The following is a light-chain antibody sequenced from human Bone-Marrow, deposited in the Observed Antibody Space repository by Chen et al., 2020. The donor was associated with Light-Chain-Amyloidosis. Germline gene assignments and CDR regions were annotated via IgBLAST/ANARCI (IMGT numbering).Light chain of an antibody. CDR2: RDT. CDR1: DLPTKY. Sequence: YELTQPPSVSVSPGQTARITCSGDDLPTKYAYWYQQKPGHAPVLVIHRDTERPSGISERFSGASSGTTATLTISGVQAEDEAGYHCQAADSSGAYEGIFGGGTKLTVL. V-gene: IGLV3-25*03. J-gene: IGLJ2*01. CDR3: QAADSSGAYEGI.